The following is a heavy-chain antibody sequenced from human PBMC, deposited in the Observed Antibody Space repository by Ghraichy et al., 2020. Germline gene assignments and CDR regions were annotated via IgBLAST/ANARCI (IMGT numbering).Heavy chain of an antibody. CDR1: GFDFTSSA. J-gene: IGHJ4*02. CDR3: ARGAEYAFDL. D-gene: IGHD2-2*01. CDR2: ISNVDENTK. V-gene: IGHV3-30*02. Sequence: EGSLRLSCAASGFDFTSSAMDWVRQVPGKGLEWVAFISNVDENTKNSVESVKGRFTISRDNSKNTVFLQMDSLRVEDTAVYYCARGAEYAFDLWGQGTLVTVSS.